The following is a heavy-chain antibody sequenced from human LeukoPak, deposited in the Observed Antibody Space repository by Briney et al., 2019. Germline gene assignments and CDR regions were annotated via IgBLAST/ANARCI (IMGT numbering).Heavy chain of an antibody. V-gene: IGHV1-2*02. D-gene: IGHD2-21*01. CDR1: RYIYTHYY. CDR2: ISRERGVK. Sequence: LVASVNVSRLACRYIYTHYYIHWARPPPAQGREWIERISRERGVKRYAQKFRGRVTMTRDTSMSTAYLELNRVSSGDTGVYFCARVTHRTVIGPDQWGEETLLTVSS. CDR3: ARVTHRTVIGPDQ. J-gene: IGHJ4*02.